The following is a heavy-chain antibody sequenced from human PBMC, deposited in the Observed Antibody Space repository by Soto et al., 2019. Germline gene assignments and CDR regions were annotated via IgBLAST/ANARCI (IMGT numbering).Heavy chain of an antibody. J-gene: IGHJ6*03. D-gene: IGHD6-6*01. CDR1: GGSISSGGYY. Sequence: ASETLSLTCTVSGGSISSGGYYWSWIRQHPGKGLEWIGYIYYSGSTYYNPSLKSRVTISVDTSKNQFSLKLSSVTAADTAVYYCARDGVQPVSGYYYYMDVWGKGTTVTVSS. CDR2: IYYSGST. CDR3: ARDGVQPVSGYYYYMDV. V-gene: IGHV4-31*03.